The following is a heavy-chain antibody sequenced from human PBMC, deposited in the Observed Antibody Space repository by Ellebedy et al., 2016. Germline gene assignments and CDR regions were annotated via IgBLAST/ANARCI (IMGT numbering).Heavy chain of an antibody. CDR3: ARGEMVYGGGSDY. Sequence: SETLSLTXAVSGGSISSSNWWSWVRQPPGKGLEWIGEIYHSGSTNYNPSLKSRVTISVDKSKNQFSLKLSSVTAADTAVYYCARGEMVYGGGSDYWGQGTLVTVSS. D-gene: IGHD2-8*01. CDR1: GGSISSSNW. V-gene: IGHV4-4*02. J-gene: IGHJ4*02. CDR2: IYHSGST.